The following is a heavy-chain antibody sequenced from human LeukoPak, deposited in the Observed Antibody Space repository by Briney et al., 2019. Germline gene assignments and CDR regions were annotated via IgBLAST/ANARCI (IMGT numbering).Heavy chain of an antibody. D-gene: IGHD6-19*01. V-gene: IGHV3-30*18. CDR1: GFTFSSYG. Sequence: GGSLRLSCAASGFTFSSYGMHWVRQAPGRGLEWVAVISYDGSDKYYADSVKGRFTISRDNSKNTLYLQMNSLRAEDTAVYSCAKDAFSSGWELFDYWGQGTLVTVSS. CDR2: ISYDGSDK. J-gene: IGHJ4*02. CDR3: AKDAFSSGWELFDY.